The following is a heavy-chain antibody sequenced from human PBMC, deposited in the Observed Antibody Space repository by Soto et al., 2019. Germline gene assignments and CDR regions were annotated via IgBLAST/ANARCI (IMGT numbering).Heavy chain of an antibody. V-gene: IGHV4-34*01. Sequence: SETLSLTCAVYGGSFSGYYWSWIRQPPGKGLEWIGEINHSGSTNYNPSLKSRVTISVDTSKNQFSLKLSSVTAADTAVYYCARGRRTGYQPPQLPLYYYFRDFWGKGSTVTVPS. CDR2: INHSGST. J-gene: IGHJ6*03. CDR1: GGSFSGYY. CDR3: ARGRRTGYQPPQLPLYYYFRDF. D-gene: IGHD2-2*01.